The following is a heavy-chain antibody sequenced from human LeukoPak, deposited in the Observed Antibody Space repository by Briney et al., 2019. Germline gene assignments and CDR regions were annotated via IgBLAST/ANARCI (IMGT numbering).Heavy chain of an antibody. J-gene: IGHJ4*02. CDR1: GFTFSSYS. D-gene: IGHD2-2*01. Sequence: GGSLRLSCAAPGFTFSSYSMNWVRQAPGKGLEWVSSISSSSSYIYYADSVKGRFTISRDNAENSLYLQMNSLRAEDTAVYYCARSCSSTSCYLFKALDYWGQGTLVTVSS. V-gene: IGHV3-21*01. CDR2: ISSSSSYI. CDR3: ARSCSSTSCYLFKALDY.